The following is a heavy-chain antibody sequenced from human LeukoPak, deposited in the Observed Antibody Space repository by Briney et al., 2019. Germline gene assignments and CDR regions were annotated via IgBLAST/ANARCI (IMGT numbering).Heavy chain of an antibody. V-gene: IGHV3-23*01. Sequence: GGSLRLSCVASGFTVSSNHMSWVRQAPGKGLEWVSAISGSGGSTYYADSVKGRFTISRDNSKNTLYLQMNSLRAEDTAVYYCAKGGATYYYGSGSYYKTPFDYWGQGTLVTVSS. CDR1: GFTVSSNH. CDR3: AKGGATYYYGSGSYYKTPFDY. J-gene: IGHJ4*02. D-gene: IGHD3-10*01. CDR2: ISGSGGST.